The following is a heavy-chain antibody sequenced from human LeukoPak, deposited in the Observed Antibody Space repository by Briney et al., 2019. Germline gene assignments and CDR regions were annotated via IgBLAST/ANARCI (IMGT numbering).Heavy chain of an antibody. D-gene: IGHD3-9*01. V-gene: IGHV3-7*03. CDR3: AKGGVLRYFDWLPVYPRPNLGPFDY. CDR2: INHNGNVN. CDR1: GFTFSSYW. Sequence: GGSLRLSCAASGFTFSSYWMNWARQAPGKGLEWVASINHNGNVNYYVDSVKGRFTISRDNSKNTLYLQMNSLRAEDTAVYYCAKGGVLRYFDWLPVYPRPNLGPFDYWGQGTLVTASS. J-gene: IGHJ4*02.